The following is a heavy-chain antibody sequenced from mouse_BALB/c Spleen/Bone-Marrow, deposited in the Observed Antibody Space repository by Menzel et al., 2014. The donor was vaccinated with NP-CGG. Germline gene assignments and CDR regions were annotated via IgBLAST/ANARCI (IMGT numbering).Heavy chain of an antibody. CDR2: ISGGGSYT. V-gene: IGHV5-9-2*01. CDR1: GFTFNNYG. J-gene: IGHJ3*01. CDR3: ARHAYYDQTEVSFVY. Sequence: DVQLVESGGGLVKSGGSLKLSCAASGFTFNNYGMSWVRQTPEKRLEWVATISGGGSYTFYPDSVKGRFTISRDNAKNDLYLQLSSLRSEDTALYYCARHAYYDQTEVSFVYWGQATLVTVSA. D-gene: IGHD2-4*01.